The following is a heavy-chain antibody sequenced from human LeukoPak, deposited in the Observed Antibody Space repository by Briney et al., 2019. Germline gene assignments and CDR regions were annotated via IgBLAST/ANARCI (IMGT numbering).Heavy chain of an antibody. CDR3: ARVPYSGSPPWYFDY. CDR1: GGSISSSSYY. V-gene: IGHV4-39*01. D-gene: IGHD1-26*01. J-gene: IGHJ4*02. Sequence: PSETLSLTCTVSGGSISSSSYYWGWIRQPPGKGLEWIGSIYYSGSTYYNPSLKSRVTISADTSKNQFSLKLSSVTAADTAVYYCARVPYSGSPPWYFDYWGQGTLVTVSS. CDR2: IYYSGST.